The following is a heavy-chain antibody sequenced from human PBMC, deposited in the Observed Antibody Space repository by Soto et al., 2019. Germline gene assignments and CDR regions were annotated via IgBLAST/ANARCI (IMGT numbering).Heavy chain of an antibody. CDR1: GDSVSSNSAA. D-gene: IGHD6-19*01. CDR2: TYYRSKWYN. Sequence: PSQTLSLTCAISGDSVSSNSAAWNWIRQSPSRGLEWLGRTYYRSKWYNDYAVSVKSRITINPDTSKNQFSLQLNSVTPEDTAVYYCARGRYSSGWYGDFIFDYWGQGTLVTVSS. CDR3: ARGRYSSGWYGDFIFDY. J-gene: IGHJ4*02. V-gene: IGHV6-1*01.